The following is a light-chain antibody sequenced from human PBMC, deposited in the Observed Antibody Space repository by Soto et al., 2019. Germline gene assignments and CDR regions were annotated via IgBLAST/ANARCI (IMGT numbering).Light chain of an antibody. CDR3: QQYGSSPRT. Sequence: EIVLTQSPGTLSSSPGERATLSCRASQSVSSSYLAWYQQKPGQAPRVLIYGASSRATGIPDRFSGSGSGTDFTLTISRLEPEDFAVYYCQQYGSSPRTFGQGTKVEIK. CDR1: QSVSSSY. J-gene: IGKJ1*01. CDR2: GAS. V-gene: IGKV3-20*01.